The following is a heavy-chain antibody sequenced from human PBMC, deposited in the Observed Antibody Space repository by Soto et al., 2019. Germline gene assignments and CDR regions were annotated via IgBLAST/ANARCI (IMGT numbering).Heavy chain of an antibody. V-gene: IGHV1-46*01. CDR1: GYTFTSYY. J-gene: IGHJ5*02. CDR2: INPSGGST. D-gene: IGHD1-7*01. CDR3: AREQGDGNYANNWFDP. Sequence: ASVKVSCKASGYTFTSYYMHWVRQAPGQGLEWMGIINPSGGSTSYAQKFQGRVTMTRDTSTSTVYMELSSLRSEDTAVYYCAREQGDGNYANNWFDPWGQGXLVTVSS.